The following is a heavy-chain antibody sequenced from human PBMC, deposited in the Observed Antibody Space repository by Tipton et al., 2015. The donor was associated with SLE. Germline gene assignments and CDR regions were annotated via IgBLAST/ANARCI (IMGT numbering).Heavy chain of an antibody. CDR3: ARAGILTGYYPYFDY. CDR1: GVSITSYTYS. J-gene: IGHJ4*02. CDR2: INHSGST. V-gene: IGHV4-39*07. D-gene: IGHD3-9*01. Sequence: TLSLTCSVSGVSITSYTYSWSWIRQPAGKGLEWIGEINHSGSTNYNPSLKSRVTISVDTSKNQFSLKLSSVTAADTAVYYCARAGILTGYYPYFDYWGQGNLVTVSS.